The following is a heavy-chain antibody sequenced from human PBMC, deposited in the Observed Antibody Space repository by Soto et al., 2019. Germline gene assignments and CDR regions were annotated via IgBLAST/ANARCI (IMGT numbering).Heavy chain of an antibody. CDR1: GFTFSYAW. CDR2: IKGKTEGGTI. D-gene: IGHD1-1*01. V-gene: IGHV3-15*01. J-gene: IGHJ4*02. CDR3: TTDPHSTGTKY. Sequence: GGSLRLSCAASGFTFSYAWMSWVRQAPGAGLEWVGLIKGKTEGGTIDYAAPVKARFTISRDASKNTLYLQMNSLKTEDTAVYYCTTDPHSTGTKYWGQGTLVTVS.